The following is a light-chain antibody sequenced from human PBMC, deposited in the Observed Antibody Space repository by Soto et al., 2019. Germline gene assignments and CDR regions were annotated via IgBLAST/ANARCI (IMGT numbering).Light chain of an antibody. Sequence: EIVLTQSPATLSSFPGDRVTLSCRASQYINTRLAWYQHRPGQAPRLLIHAASSRATGSPDRFSGGGSGTDFTLTISRLEPEDFAVYYCQQYGYSPITFGQGTRLEIK. CDR2: AAS. CDR1: QYINTR. V-gene: IGKV3-20*01. CDR3: QQYGYSPIT. J-gene: IGKJ5*01.